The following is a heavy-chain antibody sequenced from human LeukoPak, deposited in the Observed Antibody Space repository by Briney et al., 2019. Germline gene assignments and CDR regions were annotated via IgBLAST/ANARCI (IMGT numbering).Heavy chain of an antibody. CDR1: GFTFSSYA. Sequence: PGGSLRLSCAASGFTFSSYAMSWVRQAPGKGLEWVSAISGSGGSTYYAVSVKGRFTISRDNSKNTLYLQMNSLGAEDTAMYYCARRAGGYSHPYDYWGQGILVTVSS. CDR2: ISGSGGST. J-gene: IGHJ4*02. V-gene: IGHV3-23*01. CDR3: ARRAGGYSHPYDY. D-gene: IGHD4-23*01.